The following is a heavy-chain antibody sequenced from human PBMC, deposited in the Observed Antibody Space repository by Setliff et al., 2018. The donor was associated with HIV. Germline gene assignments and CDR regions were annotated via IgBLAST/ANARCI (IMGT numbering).Heavy chain of an antibody. Sequence: ASVKVSCKASGYSFTNYAINWLRQAPGRGLEWMGWIHTEQGFPMYAQGFTGRFVSSLDPSVSTAYLQINGLNPDDGAVYYCAVDRHAFDIWGQGTVVTVSS. CDR1: GYSFTNYA. J-gene: IGHJ3*02. V-gene: IGHV7-4-1*02. D-gene: IGHD5-12*01. CDR3: AVDRHAFDI. CDR2: IHTEQGFP.